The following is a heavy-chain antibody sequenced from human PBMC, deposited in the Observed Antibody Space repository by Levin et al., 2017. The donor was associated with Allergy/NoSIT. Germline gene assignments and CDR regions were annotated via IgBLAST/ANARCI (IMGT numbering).Heavy chain of an antibody. CDR3: AKDAIRGSDQPYYFDY. Sequence: ETLSLTCAASGFTFNNYAMSWVRQAPGKGLEWVSAMINSGVGTYYADSVKGRFTISRDNSKNTMYLQMNSLRAEDTAVYFCAKDAIRGSDQPYYFDYWGQGTLVTASS. CDR1: GFTFNNYA. J-gene: IGHJ4*02. V-gene: IGHV3-23*01. CDR2: MINSGVGT. D-gene: IGHD6-19*01.